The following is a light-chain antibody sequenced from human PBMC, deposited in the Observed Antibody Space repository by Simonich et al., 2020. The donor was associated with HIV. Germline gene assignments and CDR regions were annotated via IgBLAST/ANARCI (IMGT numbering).Light chain of an antibody. Sequence: DIVMTQSPDPLAVSLGERATINCKSSQSVLYSSNNKNYLAWYQQKPGQPPKLLLYWASTRESGVPDRFSGSGSETDFTLTISSLQAEDVAVYYCQQYYSIPWTFGQGTKVEIK. V-gene: IGKV4-1*01. J-gene: IGKJ1*01. CDR3: QQYYSIPWT. CDR2: WAS. CDR1: QSVLYSSNNKNY.